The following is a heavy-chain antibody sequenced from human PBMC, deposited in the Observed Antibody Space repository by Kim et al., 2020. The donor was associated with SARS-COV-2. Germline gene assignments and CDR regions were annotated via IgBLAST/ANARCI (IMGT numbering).Heavy chain of an antibody. J-gene: IGHJ4*02. Sequence: GGSLRLSCAASGFTFSSYAMSWVRQAPGKGLEWVSAISGSGGSTYYADSVKGRFTISRDNSKNTLYLQMNSLRAEDTAVYYCAHNPRGVAAAGTSYFDYWGQGTLVTVSS. CDR1: GFTFSSYA. CDR3: AHNPRGVAAAGTSYFDY. V-gene: IGHV3-23*01. D-gene: IGHD6-13*01. CDR2: ISGSGGST.